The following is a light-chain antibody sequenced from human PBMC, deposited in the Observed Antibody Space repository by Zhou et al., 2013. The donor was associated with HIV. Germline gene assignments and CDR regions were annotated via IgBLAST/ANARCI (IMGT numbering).Light chain of an antibody. CDR2: DAS. V-gene: IGKV3-20*01. Sequence: EIVLTQSPATLSLSPGDRATLSCRATQSVSSSLAWYQQKPDQAPRLLIYDASNRAAGIPARFSGSGSGTDFTLTISRLEPEDFAVYFCQQYGSSPFTFGRGDQAGD. CDR3: QQYGSSPFT. J-gene: IGKJ2*01. CDR1: QSVSSS.